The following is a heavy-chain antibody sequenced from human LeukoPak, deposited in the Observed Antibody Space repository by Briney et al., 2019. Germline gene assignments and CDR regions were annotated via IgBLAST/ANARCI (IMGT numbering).Heavy chain of an antibody. J-gene: IGHJ6*02. V-gene: IGHV4-31*03. Sequence: SETLSLTCTVSGGSISSGAYYWSWIRHHPGKGLEWIGYIYYSGTTYYNPSLKSRLTISVDKSKHQFSLKLRSVNGADTGVYYCARAGIAVAGTKYYYSMDVWGQGTRVSVSS. CDR2: IYYSGTT. CDR3: ARAGIAVAGTKYYYSMDV. CDR1: GGSISSGAYY. D-gene: IGHD6-19*01.